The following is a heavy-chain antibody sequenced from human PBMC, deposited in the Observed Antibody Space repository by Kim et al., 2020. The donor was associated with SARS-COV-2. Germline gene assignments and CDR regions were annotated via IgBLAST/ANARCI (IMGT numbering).Heavy chain of an antibody. CDR2: ISGSGGST. J-gene: IGHJ6*02. D-gene: IGHD3-3*01. V-gene: IGHV3-23*01. CDR3: AKDLGYDFWSGYLGYYGMDV. CDR1: GFTFSSYA. Sequence: GGSLRLSCAASGFTFSSYAMSWVRQAPGKGLEWVSAISGSGGSTYYADSVKGRFTISRDNSKNTLYLQMNSLRAEDTAVYYCAKDLGYDFWSGYLGYYGMDVWGQGTTVTVSS.